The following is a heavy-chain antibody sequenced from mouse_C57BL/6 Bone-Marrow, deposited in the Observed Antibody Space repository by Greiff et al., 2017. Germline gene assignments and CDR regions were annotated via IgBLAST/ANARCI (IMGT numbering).Heavy chain of an antibody. CDR2: INPSTGGT. CDR1: GYSFTGYY. J-gene: IGHJ3*01. V-gene: IGHV1-42*01. Sequence: VQLHQSGPELVKPGASVKISCKASGYSFTGYYMNWVKQSPEKSLEWIGEINPSTGGTTYNQKFKAKATLTVDKSSSTAYMQLKSLTSEDSAVYYCVTTYWGQGTLVTVSA. D-gene: IGHD2-12*01. CDR3: VTTY.